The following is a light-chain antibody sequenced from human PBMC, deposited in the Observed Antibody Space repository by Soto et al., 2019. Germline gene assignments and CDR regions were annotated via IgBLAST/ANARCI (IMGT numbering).Light chain of an antibody. CDR2: AAS. CDR1: QGISNY. J-gene: IGKJ1*01. CDR3: QKYNSAPWT. Sequence: DIQMTQSPSSLSASVGDRVTITCRARQGISNYLAWYQQKPGKVPKLLIYAASTLQSGLPSRFSGSGSGTDFTLTISSLQPEDVASYYCQKYNSAPWTFGQGTKVEI. V-gene: IGKV1-27*01.